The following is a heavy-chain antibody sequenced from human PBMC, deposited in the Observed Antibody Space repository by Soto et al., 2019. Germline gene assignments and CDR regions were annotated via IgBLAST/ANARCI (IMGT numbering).Heavy chain of an antibody. CDR2: ISYDGSNK. J-gene: IGHJ6*02. V-gene: IGHV3-30-3*01. CDR3: ARDGYGDYGGYGYGMDV. D-gene: IGHD4-17*01. Sequence: PGGSLRLSCAASGFTFSSYAMHWVRQAPGKGLEWVAVISYDGSNKYYADSVKGRFTISRDNSKNTLYLQMNSLRAEDTAVYYCARDGYGDYGGYGYGMDVWGQGTTVTVSS. CDR1: GFTFSSYA.